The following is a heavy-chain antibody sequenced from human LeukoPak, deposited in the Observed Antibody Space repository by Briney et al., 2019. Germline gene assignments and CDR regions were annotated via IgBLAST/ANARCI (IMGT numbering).Heavy chain of an antibody. V-gene: IGHV4-4*02. CDR3: ARDLHGGNSFTSDWYFDL. J-gene: IGHJ2*01. Sequence: SGTLSLTCAVSGGSISISNSNWWSWVRQPPGKGLEWIGEISHSGSNNYNPSLKSRVTISVDNSKNQFSLKLSSVTAADTAVYYCARDLHGGNSFTSDWYFDLWGRGTLVTVSS. CDR1: GGSISISNSNW. CDR2: ISHSGSN. D-gene: IGHD4-23*01.